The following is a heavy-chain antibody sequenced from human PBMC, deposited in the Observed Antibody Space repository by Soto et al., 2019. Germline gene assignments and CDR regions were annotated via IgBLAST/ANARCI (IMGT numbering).Heavy chain of an antibody. Sequence: GGSLRLSCAASGFTFSSYGMHWVRQAPGKGLEWVAVIWYDGSNKYYADSVKGRFNIPRDNSKNTLCLQMNSLRAEDTAVYYWARDTRASPDDRYWYFDLWGRGTLVTVSS. CDR1: GFTFSSYG. CDR2: IWYDGSNK. J-gene: IGHJ2*01. V-gene: IGHV3-33*01. CDR3: ARDTRASPDDRYWYFDL.